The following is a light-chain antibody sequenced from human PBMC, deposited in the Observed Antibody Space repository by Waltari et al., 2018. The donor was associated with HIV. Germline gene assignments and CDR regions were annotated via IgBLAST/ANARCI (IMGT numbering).Light chain of an antibody. Sequence: DIQMTQSPSTLSASVGDRVIITCRASQSISSGLAWYQQRPGRVPNLLIYKASSLRSGVPSRFSGSGSGTEFTLTISSLQPDDFATYYCQQYNGYPLTFGGGTKVEIK. J-gene: IGKJ4*01. CDR2: KAS. CDR3: QQYNGYPLT. V-gene: IGKV1-5*03. CDR1: QSISSG.